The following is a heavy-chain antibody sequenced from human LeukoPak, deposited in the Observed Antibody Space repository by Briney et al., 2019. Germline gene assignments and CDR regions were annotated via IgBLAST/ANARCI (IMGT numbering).Heavy chain of an antibody. V-gene: IGHV1-24*01. Sequence: ASVTVSCTVSGYTLTELSMHWVRQAPGQGLEWMGGFDPEDGETIYAQKFQGRVTMTEDTSTDTAYMELSSLRSEDTAVYYCATSPSGSLRGHFWGSYRRKDPFDYWGQGTLVTVSS. J-gene: IGHJ4*02. D-gene: IGHD3-16*02. CDR3: ATSPSGSLRGHFWGSYRRKDPFDY. CDR2: FDPEDGET. CDR1: GYTLTELS.